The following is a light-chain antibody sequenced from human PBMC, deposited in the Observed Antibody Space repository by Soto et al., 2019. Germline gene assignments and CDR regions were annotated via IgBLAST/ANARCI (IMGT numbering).Light chain of an antibody. CDR2: DAS. CDR1: QSVSSY. CDR3: QQRSNWPWT. V-gene: IGKV3-11*01. Sequence: EIVLTQSPATLSLSPGERATLSCRASQSVSSYLAWYQQKPGQAPRLLIYDASNRATGIPARSSGGGSGTDFTLTISSLEPEDFAVYYCQQRSNWPWTFGQGTKVDIK. J-gene: IGKJ1*01.